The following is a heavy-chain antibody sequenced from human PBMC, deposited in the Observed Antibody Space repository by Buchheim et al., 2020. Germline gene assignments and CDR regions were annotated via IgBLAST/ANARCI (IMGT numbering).Heavy chain of an antibody. CDR2: INPSGAGT. CDR3: ARDRGAAAGTSPGY. J-gene: IGHJ4*02. D-gene: IGHD6-13*01. V-gene: IGHV1-46*01. CDR1: GYTFTSYY. Sequence: QVQLVQSGAEVKEPGASVKVSCKASGYTFTSYYVHWVRQAPGQGLEWMGIINPSGAGTSYSQKFQGRVTMTRDTSTSTVYMELSSLRSEDTAVYYCARDRGAAAGTSPGYWGQGTL.